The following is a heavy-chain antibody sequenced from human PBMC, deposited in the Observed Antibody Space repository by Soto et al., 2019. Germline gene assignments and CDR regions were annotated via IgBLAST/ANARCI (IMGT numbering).Heavy chain of an antibody. D-gene: IGHD3-3*01. J-gene: IGHJ4*02. Sequence: QVQLVGSGGGVVQPGRSLRLSCAASGFTFSSYAMHWVRQAPGQGLEWVAVIAYYGSNKYHADSVKGRFTISGYNSKKTLYMQMNSLRAENTAVYYCARDTRDLRFLEWSYYFDYWGQGTLVTVSS. V-gene: IGHV3-30-3*01. CDR2: IAYYGSNK. CDR3: ARDTRDLRFLEWSYYFDY. CDR1: GFTFSSYA.